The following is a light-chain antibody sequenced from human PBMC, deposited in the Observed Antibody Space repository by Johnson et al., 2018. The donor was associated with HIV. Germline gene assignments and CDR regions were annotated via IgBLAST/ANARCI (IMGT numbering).Light chain of an antibody. CDR1: SSNIGSNY. J-gene: IGLJ1*01. V-gene: IGLV1-51*01. CDR3: GTWDSSLSAFYV. CDR2: DNN. Sequence: TQPPSVSAAPGPKVTISCSGSSSNIGSNYVSWYQQLPGTAPKLLIYDNNKRPSGIPDRFSGSRSGTSATLGITGLQTGDEADYYCGTWDSSLSAFYVFGTGTKVTVL.